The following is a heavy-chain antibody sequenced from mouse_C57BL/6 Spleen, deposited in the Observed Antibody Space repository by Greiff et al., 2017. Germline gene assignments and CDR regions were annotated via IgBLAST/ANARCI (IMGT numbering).Heavy chain of an antibody. CDR1: GFTFSDYG. Sequence: DVMLVESGGGLVKPGGSLKLSCAASGFTFSDYGMHWVRQAPEKGLEWVAYISSGSSTIYYADTVKGRFTISRDNAKNTLFLQMTSLRSEDTAMYYCAREAFNAWFAYWGQGTLVTVSA. D-gene: IGHD6-1*01. J-gene: IGHJ3*01. CDR2: ISSGSSTI. CDR3: AREAFNAWFAY. V-gene: IGHV5-17*01.